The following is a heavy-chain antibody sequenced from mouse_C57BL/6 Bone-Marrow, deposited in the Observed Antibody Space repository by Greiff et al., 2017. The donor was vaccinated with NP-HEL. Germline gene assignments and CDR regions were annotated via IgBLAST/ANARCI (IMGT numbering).Heavy chain of an antibody. J-gene: IGHJ2*01. CDR1: GFTFSSYA. CDR2: ISSGGVYI. D-gene: IGHD2-1*01. CDR3: TREGPLYYGNFYFDY. Sequence: EVQVVESGEGLVKPGGSLKLSCAASGFTFSSYAMSWVRQTPEKRLEWVAYISSGGVYIYYADTVKGRFTISRDNARNTLYLQMSSLKSEDTAMYYCTREGPLYYGNFYFDYWGQGTTLTVSS. V-gene: IGHV5-9-1*02.